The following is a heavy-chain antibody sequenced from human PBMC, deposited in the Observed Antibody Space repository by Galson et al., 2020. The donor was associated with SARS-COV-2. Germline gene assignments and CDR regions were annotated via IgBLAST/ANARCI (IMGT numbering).Heavy chain of an antibody. CDR1: GGSISSGGYY. D-gene: IGHD4-4*01. V-gene: IGHV4-31*03. J-gene: IGHJ2*01. CDR3: ARDVTTVTSRYFDL. CDR2: IYYSGST. Sequence: ETSETLSLTCTVSGGSISSGGYYWSWIRQHPGKGLEWIGYIYYSGSTYYNPSLKSRVTISVDTSKNQFSLKLSSVTAADTAVYYCARDVTTVTSRYFDLWGRGTLVTVSS.